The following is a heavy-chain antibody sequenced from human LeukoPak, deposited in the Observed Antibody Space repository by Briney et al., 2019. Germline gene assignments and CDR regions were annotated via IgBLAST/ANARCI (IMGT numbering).Heavy chain of an antibody. CDR1: GFTFSSYE. V-gene: IGHV3-15*01. J-gene: IGHJ4*02. D-gene: IGHD3-16*01. Sequence: GGSLRLSCAASGFTFSSYEMNWVRQAPGRGRGWVGRIKSKTDGGTTDYAAPVKGRFTISRDDSKNTLYLQMNSLKTEDTAVYYCTTPLGVGELLPNDYWGQGTLVTVSS. CDR3: TTPLGVGELLPNDY. CDR2: IKSKTDGGTT.